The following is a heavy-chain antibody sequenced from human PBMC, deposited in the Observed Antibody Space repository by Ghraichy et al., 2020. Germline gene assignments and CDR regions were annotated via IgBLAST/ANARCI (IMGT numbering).Heavy chain of an antibody. J-gene: IGHJ4*02. CDR3: ARGSAAAGTLLFDY. Sequence: SVKVSCKASGCTFTTHAISWVRQAPGQGLEWMGGIIPMFGTPNYAQKFQGIVTITADESTSTGYLELRSLRSEDTAVYYCARGSAAAGTLLFDYWGQGTLVTVSS. V-gene: IGHV1-69*13. CDR2: IIPMFGTP. CDR1: GCTFTTHA. D-gene: IGHD2-21*01.